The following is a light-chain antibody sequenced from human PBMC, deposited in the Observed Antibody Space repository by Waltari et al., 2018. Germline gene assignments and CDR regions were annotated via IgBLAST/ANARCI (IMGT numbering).Light chain of an antibody. CDR2: GKN. Sequence: QSVLTQPPSASATPGQRVTLSCSGSSSNIGSNTVNWYQQPPGTAPKLLSYGKNPRPSGVPDRFSGSKSGTSASLAVSGLQSDDEADYYCGAWDDSLDGYVFGTGTKVTVL. CDR3: GAWDDSLDGYV. CDR1: SSNIGSNT. V-gene: IGLV1-44*01. J-gene: IGLJ1*01.